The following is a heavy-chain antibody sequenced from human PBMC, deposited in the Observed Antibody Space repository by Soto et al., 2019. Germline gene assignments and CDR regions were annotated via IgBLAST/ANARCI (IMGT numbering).Heavy chain of an antibody. CDR3: ARDAGYCNSVSCYPYNMDV. CDR2: IYYSGNT. J-gene: IGHJ6*02. CDR1: GESISSGDHY. D-gene: IGHD2-15*01. V-gene: IGHV4-30-4*01. Sequence: LSVTCTVSGESISSGDHYWSWVRQSPGEGLEWIGFIYYSGNTYYNPSLKSRVSMSVDTSNNQFSLKLNSVTAADTAVYYCARDAGYCNSVSCYPYNMDVWGQGTTVTVSS.